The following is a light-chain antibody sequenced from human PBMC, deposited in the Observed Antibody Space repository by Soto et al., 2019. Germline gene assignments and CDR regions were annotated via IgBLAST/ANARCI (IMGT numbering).Light chain of an antibody. CDR2: GNG. J-gene: IGLJ1*01. V-gene: IGLV1-40*01. CDR3: QSSDSRLSGSDV. CDR1: SSSIGAGYE. Sequence: QSVLTQPPSVSGAPGQRVTISCSGTSSSIGAGYEVHWYHQLPGTAPKLVVSGNGNRPSGVPDRFSGSKSGTSASLAITGLQADDEADYYCQSSDSRLSGSDVFGTGTKVTVL.